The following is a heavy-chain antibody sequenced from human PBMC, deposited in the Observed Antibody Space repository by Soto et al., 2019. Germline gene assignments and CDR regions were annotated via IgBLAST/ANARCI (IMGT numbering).Heavy chain of an antibody. Sequence: QITLKESGPTLVKPTQTLTLTCTFSGFSLTTSAVGVGWIRQPPGKALEWLALIYWNYDKRYSPSLKSRLTIARDTSKNQVLLTMTNMDPVDTATYYCAHGNGYNHFDYWGQGTPVTVSA. CDR1: GFSLTTSAVG. V-gene: IGHV2-5*01. D-gene: IGHD5-12*01. CDR3: AHGNGYNHFDY. J-gene: IGHJ4*02. CDR2: IYWNYDK.